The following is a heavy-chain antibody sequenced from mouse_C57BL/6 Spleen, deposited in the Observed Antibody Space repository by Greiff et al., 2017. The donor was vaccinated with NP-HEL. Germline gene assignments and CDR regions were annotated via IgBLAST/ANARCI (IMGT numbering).Heavy chain of an antibody. Sequence: QVQLQQSGAELVRPGSSVKLSCKASGYTFTSYWMHWVKQRPIQGLEWIGNIDPSDSETHYNQKFKDKATLTVDKSSSTAYMQLSSLTSEDSAVYYCARGYGNYEVLAYWGQGTLVTVSA. D-gene: IGHD2-1*01. CDR2: IDPSDSET. V-gene: IGHV1-52*01. CDR3: ARGYGNYEVLAY. J-gene: IGHJ3*01. CDR1: GYTFTSYW.